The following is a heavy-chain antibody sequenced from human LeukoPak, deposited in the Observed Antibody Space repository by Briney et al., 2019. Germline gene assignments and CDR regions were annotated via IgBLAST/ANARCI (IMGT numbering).Heavy chain of an antibody. D-gene: IGHD4-17*01. CDR1: GGSISSGGYS. CDR2: ISHTGTI. J-gene: IGHJ4*02. V-gene: IGHV4-30-2*01. Sequence: PSQTLSLTCAVSGGSISSGGYSWSWIRQPPGKGLECIGYISHTGTIFYNSSLNSRVTISADRSKNQFSLNLKSVTAADTAVYYCARRRDYGYFDYWGQGTLVTVSS. CDR3: ARRRDYGYFDY.